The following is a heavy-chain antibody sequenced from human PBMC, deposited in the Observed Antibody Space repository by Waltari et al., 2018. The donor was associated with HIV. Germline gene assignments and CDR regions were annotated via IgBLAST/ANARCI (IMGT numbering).Heavy chain of an antibody. CDR2: VYYDGSKK. CDR1: GSTFTDCG. CDR3: ARDRTGSKRGFDP. V-gene: IGHV3-30*03. Sequence: QAQVVESGGGVVQPGRSLRLSCYASGSTFTDCGMHWFRQAPGKGLEWVAVVYYDGSKKYYGDSVNGRFTISRDNSKNMVYLQMNSLRDDDTAVYYCARDRTGSKRGFDPWGQGTLVIVSS. J-gene: IGHJ5*02. D-gene: IGHD1-1*01.